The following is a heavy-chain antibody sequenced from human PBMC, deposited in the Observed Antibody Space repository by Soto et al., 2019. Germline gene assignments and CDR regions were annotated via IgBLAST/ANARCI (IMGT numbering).Heavy chain of an antibody. CDR2: LYFYGSA. D-gene: IGHD7-27*01. V-gene: IGHV3-53*02. J-gene: IGHJ4*02. CDR1: GFTVSDRR. Sequence: VQLVETGGGLIHPGGSLRLACVVSGFTVSDRRITWVRQAQRQGLEWVADLYFYGSANYADSVSGRFTISKDASENTVFLEMNNLRAEDTALYYCARVGTSESFFDYWGQGTLVT. CDR3: ARVGTSESFFDY.